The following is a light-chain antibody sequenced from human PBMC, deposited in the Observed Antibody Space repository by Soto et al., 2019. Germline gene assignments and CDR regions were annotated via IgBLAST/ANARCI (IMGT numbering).Light chain of an antibody. V-gene: IGKV3-20*01. CDR3: QQYGSSPYP. Sequence: EIVLTQSPGTLSLSPGERATLSCRASQSVSSSYLAWYQQKPGQAPRLLIYGASSRATGIPDRFSGSGSETDFTLTISRLEPEDFAVYYCQQYGSSPYPFGQGTKLEIK. CDR1: QSVSSSY. J-gene: IGKJ2*01. CDR2: GAS.